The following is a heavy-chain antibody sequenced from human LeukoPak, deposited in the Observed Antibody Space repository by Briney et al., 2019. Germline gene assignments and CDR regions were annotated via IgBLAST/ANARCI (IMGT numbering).Heavy chain of an antibody. J-gene: IGHJ4*02. D-gene: IGHD6-13*01. Sequence: PGGSLRLSCAASGFTFDDYAMHWVRQAPGKGLEWVSGISWNSGSIGYADPVKGRFTISRDNAKNSLYLQMNSLRAEDTALYYCAKGRWRGSSWSFDYWGQGTLVTVSS. CDR2: ISWNSGSI. CDR1: GFTFDDYA. CDR3: AKGRWRGSSWSFDY. V-gene: IGHV3-9*01.